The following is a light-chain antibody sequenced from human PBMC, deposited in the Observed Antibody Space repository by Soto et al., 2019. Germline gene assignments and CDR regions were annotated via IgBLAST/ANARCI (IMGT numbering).Light chain of an antibody. V-gene: IGLV2-14*03. Sequence: QSALTQSASVFGSPGQSITISCTGTSSDVGGYNFVSWYQQHPGKAPKLMIYEVSNRPSGVSNRFSGSKSGNTASLTISGLQPEDEADYYCSSYTTSSTVAFGTGTKVTVL. CDR2: EVS. CDR1: SSDVGGYNF. CDR3: SSYTTSSTVA. J-gene: IGLJ1*01.